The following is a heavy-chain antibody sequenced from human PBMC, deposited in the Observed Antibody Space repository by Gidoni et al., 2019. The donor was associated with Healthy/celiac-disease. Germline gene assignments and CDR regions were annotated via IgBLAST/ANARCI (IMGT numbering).Heavy chain of an antibody. CDR3: AKAGPPTVTYYDYGMDV. D-gene: IGHD4-4*01. CDR2: ISWDGGST. V-gene: IGHV3-43D*03. J-gene: IGHJ6*02. CDR1: GFTFDDYA. Sequence: DVQLVESGGVVVQPGVYLRLSCAASGFTFDDYALHWVRQAPGKGLEWVSLISWDGGSTYYADSEKGRFTSSRDNSKNSLYLQMNSLRAEDTALYYCAKAGPPTVTYYDYGMDVWGQGTTVTVSS.